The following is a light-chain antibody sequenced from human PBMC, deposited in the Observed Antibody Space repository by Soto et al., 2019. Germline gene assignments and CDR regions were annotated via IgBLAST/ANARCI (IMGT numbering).Light chain of an antibody. Sequence: QSALTQPRSVSGSPGQSVTISCTGTSSDVGGYNYVSWYQQHPGKAPKLMIYDVSKRPSGVPDRFSGSKSGNTASLTIYGLQAEDEADYYCCSYAGSYKGYVFGTGTKVTVL. CDR3: CSYAGSYKGYV. J-gene: IGLJ1*01. CDR1: SSDVGGYNY. V-gene: IGLV2-11*01. CDR2: DVS.